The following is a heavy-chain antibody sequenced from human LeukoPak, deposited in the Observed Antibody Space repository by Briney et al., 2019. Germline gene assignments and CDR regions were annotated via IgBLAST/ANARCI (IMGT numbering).Heavy chain of an antibody. CDR2: IYYSGST. V-gene: IGHV4-59*01. CDR3: ARGRWTVTTSVGYYYYYMDV. J-gene: IGHJ6*03. Sequence: SETLSLTCTVSGGSISSYHWSWIRQPPGKGLEWIGYIYYSGSTNYNPSLKSRVTISVDTSKNQFSLKLSSVTAADTAVYYCARGRWTVTTSVGYYYYYMDVWGKGTTVTISS. D-gene: IGHD4-17*01. CDR1: GGSISSYH.